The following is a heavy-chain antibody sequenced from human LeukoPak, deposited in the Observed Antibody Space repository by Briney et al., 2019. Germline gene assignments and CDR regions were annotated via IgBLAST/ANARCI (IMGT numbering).Heavy chain of an antibody. CDR1: GFTFSSYE. J-gene: IGHJ4*02. CDR3: ARDDLTNGAQFDY. Sequence: PGGSLRLPCAASGFTFSSYEMNWVRQAPGKGLEWVSYISSSEDTIYYADSVKGRFTVSRDNAKNSLYLQMNSLRAEDTAVYYCARDDLTNGAQFDYWGQGTLVTVSS. CDR2: ISSSEDTI. D-gene: IGHD2-8*01. V-gene: IGHV3-48*03.